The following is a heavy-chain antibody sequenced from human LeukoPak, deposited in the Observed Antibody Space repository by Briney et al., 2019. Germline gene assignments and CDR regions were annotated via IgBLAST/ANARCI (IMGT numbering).Heavy chain of an antibody. J-gene: IGHJ5*02. CDR3: AAASAFSSSWRS. D-gene: IGHD6-13*01. Sequence: GGSLRLSCAASGLTFSSYNRNWVRQAPGKGPEWVAYITASDTTKYYADSVKGRFTISRDNAKKSLFLQMNSLRAEDTAVYYCAAASAFSSSWRSWGQGTVVSVSS. V-gene: IGHV3-48*01. CDR2: ITASDTTK. CDR1: GLTFSSYN.